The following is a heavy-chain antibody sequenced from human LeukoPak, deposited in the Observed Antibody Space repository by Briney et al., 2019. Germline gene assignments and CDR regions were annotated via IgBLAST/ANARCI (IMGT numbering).Heavy chain of an antibody. Sequence: SETLSLTCTVSGGSISSGSYYWSWIRQPAGKGLEWIGRIYTSGSTNYNPSLKSRVTISVDTSKNQFSLKLSSVTAADTAVYYCARILLWFGELLFDYWGQGTLVTVSS. CDR3: ARILLWFGELLFDY. D-gene: IGHD3-10*01. CDR1: GGSISSGSYY. V-gene: IGHV4-61*02. CDR2: IYTSGST. J-gene: IGHJ4*02.